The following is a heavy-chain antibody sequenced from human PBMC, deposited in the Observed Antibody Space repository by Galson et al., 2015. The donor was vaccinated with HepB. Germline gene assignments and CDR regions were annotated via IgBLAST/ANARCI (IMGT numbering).Heavy chain of an antibody. Sequence: SVKVSCKASGGTFRNHIFSWVRQAPGQGLEWMGGIIPIFGTANYAQKFQGRLTITTDNTKNTVYLQMNTLRAEDTAVYYCARGAGTSHGYGFVDYYYYMDVWGKGTTVTVSS. D-gene: IGHD5-18*01. V-gene: IGHV1-69*05. J-gene: IGHJ6*03. CDR2: IIPIFGTA. CDR3: ARGAGTSHGYGFVDYYYYMDV. CDR1: GGTFRNHI.